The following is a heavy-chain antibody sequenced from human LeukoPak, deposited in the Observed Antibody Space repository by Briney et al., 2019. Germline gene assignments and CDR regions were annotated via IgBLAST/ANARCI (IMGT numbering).Heavy chain of an antibody. CDR3: AREGYSSSLKAFDI. Sequence: PGGSLRLSCAASGFTFSSYAMSWVRQAPGKGLEWVSAISGSGGSTYYADSVKGRFTISRDNAKNSLYLQMNSLRAEDTAVYYCAREGYSSSLKAFDIWGQGTMVTVSS. V-gene: IGHV3-23*01. CDR1: GFTFSSYA. D-gene: IGHD6-13*01. J-gene: IGHJ3*02. CDR2: ISGSGGST.